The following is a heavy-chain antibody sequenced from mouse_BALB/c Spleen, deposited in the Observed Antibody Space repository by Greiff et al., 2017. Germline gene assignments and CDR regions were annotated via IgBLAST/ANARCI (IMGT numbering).Heavy chain of an antibody. D-gene: IGHD1-1*01. CDR1: GFTFSDYY. Sequence: DVKLVESGGGLVKPGGSLKLSCAASGFTFSDYYMYWVRQTPEKRLEWVATISDGGSYTYYPDSVKGRFTISRDNAKNNLYLQMSSLKSEDTAMYYCARGFTTVVAVYWYFDVWGAGTTVTVSS. CDR3: ARGFTTVVAVYWYFDV. V-gene: IGHV5-4*02. J-gene: IGHJ1*01. CDR2: ISDGGSYT.